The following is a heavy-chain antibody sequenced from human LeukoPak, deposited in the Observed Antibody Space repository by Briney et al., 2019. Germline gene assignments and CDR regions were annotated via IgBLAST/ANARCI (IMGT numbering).Heavy chain of an antibody. J-gene: IGHJ6*03. CDR1: GYSFTSYW. V-gene: IGHV5-51*01. D-gene: IGHD3-10*01. CDR2: IYPGDSDT. CDR3: ARHSVWFGELLYYYYYMDV. Sequence: GESLKISCKGSGYSFTSYWIGWVRPMPGKGLEWMGIIYPGDSDTRYSPSFQGQVTISADKSISTAYLQWSSLKASDTAMNYCARHSVWFGELLYYYYYMDVWGKGTTVTVSS.